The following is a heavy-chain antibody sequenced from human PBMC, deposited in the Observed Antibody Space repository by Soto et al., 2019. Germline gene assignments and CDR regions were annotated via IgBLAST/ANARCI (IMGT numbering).Heavy chain of an antibody. CDR3: ASNTRYDPPDY. D-gene: IGHD3-16*01. J-gene: IGHJ4*02. Sequence: EVQLLESGGGLVQPGGSLRLSCAASGFTFSRYAMSWVRQAPGKDLAWVSGISVSGGSTYYADSVKGRLTISRDNSKNTLYLQMNRLRAEDTAVYYCASNTRYDPPDYWGQGTLVTVAS. CDR2: ISVSGGST. V-gene: IGHV3-23*01. CDR1: GFTFSRYA.